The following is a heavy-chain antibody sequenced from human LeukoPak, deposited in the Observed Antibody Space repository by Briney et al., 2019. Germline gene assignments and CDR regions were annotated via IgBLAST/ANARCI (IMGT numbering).Heavy chain of an antibody. CDR1: GFTFSSYW. Sequence: PGGPLRLSCAASGFTFSSYWMSWVRQAPGKGLEWVANIKQDGSEKYYVDSVKGRFTISRDNAKNSLYLQMNSLRAEDTAVYYCAREVWRWLQFAAKYYFDYWGQGTLVTVSS. CDR3: AREVWRWLQFAAKYYFDY. V-gene: IGHV3-7*01. CDR2: IKQDGSEK. D-gene: IGHD5-24*01. J-gene: IGHJ4*02.